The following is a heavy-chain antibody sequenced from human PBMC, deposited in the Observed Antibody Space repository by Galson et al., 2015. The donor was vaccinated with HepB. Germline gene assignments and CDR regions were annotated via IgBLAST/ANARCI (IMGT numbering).Heavy chain of an antibody. CDR2: IIPILGIA. V-gene: IGHV1-69*10. J-gene: IGHJ3*02. D-gene: IGHD3-22*01. CDR1: GGTFRSYA. CDR3: ARGHRHSSGYYGAFDI. Sequence: SVKVSCKASGGTFRSYAIRWVRQAPGQGLEWMGGIIPILGIANYAQKFQGRVTITADKSTSTAYMELSSLRSEDTAVYYCARGHRHSSGYYGAFDIWGQGTMVTVSS.